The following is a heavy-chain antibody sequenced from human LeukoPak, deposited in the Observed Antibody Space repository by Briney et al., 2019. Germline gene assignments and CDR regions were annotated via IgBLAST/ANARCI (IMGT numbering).Heavy chain of an antibody. Sequence: QTGGSLRLSCAASGFTFSSYAMHWVRQAPGKGLEWVAVISYDGSNKYYADSVKGRSTISRDNSKNTLYLQMNSLRAEDTAVYYCAGGDNWFDPWGQGTLVTVSS. CDR1: GFTFSSYA. D-gene: IGHD3-10*01. V-gene: IGHV3-30-3*01. CDR3: AGGDNWFDP. CDR2: ISYDGSNK. J-gene: IGHJ5*02.